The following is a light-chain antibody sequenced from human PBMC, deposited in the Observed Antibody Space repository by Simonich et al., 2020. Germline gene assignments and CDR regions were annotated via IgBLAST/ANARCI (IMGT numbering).Light chain of an antibody. CDR1: SSDVGSYNL. V-gene: IGLV2-14*02. J-gene: IGLJ3*02. Sequence: QSALTQPASVSGSPGQSITISCTGTSSDVGSYNLVSWYQQHPGKAPKLMIYEGSKRPSGVSNRFSGSKSGNTASLTISGLQAEDDADYYCSSYTSSSTWVFGGGTKLTVL. CDR2: EGS. CDR3: SSYTSSSTWV.